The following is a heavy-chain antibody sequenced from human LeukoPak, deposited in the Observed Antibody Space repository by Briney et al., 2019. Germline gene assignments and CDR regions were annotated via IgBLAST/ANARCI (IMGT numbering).Heavy chain of an antibody. CDR1: GFTVSSNY. CDR3: AKVLGRGIELGYSSSWGRGNFDF. Sequence: PGGSLRLSCAASGFTVSSNYMSWVRQAPGKGLEWVAFIRYDGSNKYYADSVKGRFTISRDNSKNTLYLQMNSLRAEDTAVYYCAKVLGRGIELGYSSSWGRGNFDFWGQGTLVTVSS. V-gene: IGHV3-30*02. J-gene: IGHJ4*02. D-gene: IGHD6-19*01. CDR2: IRYDGSNK.